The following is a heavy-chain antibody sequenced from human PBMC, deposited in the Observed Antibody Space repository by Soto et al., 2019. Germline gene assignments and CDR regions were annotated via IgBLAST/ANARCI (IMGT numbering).Heavy chain of an antibody. D-gene: IGHD1-1*01. V-gene: IGHV3-21*01. CDR3: ARMRLEQPNDAFDI. Sequence: GGSLRLSCAASGFTFSSYSMNWVRQAPGKGLEWVSSISSSSSYIYYADSVKGRFTISRDNAKNSLYLQMNSLRAEDTAVYYCARMRLEQPNDAFDIWGQGTMVTVSS. CDR1: GFTFSSYS. CDR2: ISSSSSYI. J-gene: IGHJ3*02.